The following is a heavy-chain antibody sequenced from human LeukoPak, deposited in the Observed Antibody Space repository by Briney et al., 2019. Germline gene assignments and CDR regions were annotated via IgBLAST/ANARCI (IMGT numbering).Heavy chain of an antibody. CDR2: ISSNGGST. CDR1: GFTFSSYA. CDR3: AKDSDIAVAGSDDALDV. J-gene: IGHJ3*01. V-gene: IGHV3-64*04. D-gene: IGHD6-19*01. Sequence: GGSLRLSCSASGFTFSSYAMHWVRQAPGKGLEYVSAISSNGGSTYYADSVKGRFTISRDNSKNTLFLQMNSLRPEDTAVYYCAKDSDIAVAGSDDALDVWGQGTMVTVSS.